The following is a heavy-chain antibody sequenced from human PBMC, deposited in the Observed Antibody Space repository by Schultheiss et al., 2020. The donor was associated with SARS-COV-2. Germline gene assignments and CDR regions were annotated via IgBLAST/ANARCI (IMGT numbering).Heavy chain of an antibody. Sequence: GGSLRLSCAASGFTFSSYAMSWVRQAPGKGLEWVSYISSSGSTIYYADSVKGRFTISRDNAKNSLYLQMNSLRAEDTAVYYCARDPRVVPAATNHYYYYYMDVWGKGTTVTVSS. CDR2: ISSSGSTI. V-gene: IGHV3-48*04. CDR3: ARDPRVVPAATNHYYYYYMDV. D-gene: IGHD2-2*01. J-gene: IGHJ6*03. CDR1: GFTFSSYA.